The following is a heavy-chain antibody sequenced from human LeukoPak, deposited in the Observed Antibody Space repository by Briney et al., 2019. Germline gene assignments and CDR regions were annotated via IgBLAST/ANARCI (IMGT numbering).Heavy chain of an antibody. Sequence: GASVKVSCEASGYTFTGYYMHWVRQAPGQGLEWMGWINPNSGGTNYAQKFQGRVTMTRNTSISTAYMELSSLRSEDTAVYYCATWGYCSSTSCPPGSDFWSDDYYYYYYYYMDVWGKGTTVTVSS. D-gene: IGHD2-2*01. V-gene: IGHV1-2*02. CDR3: ATWGYCSSTSCPPGSDFWSDDYYYYYYYYMDV. J-gene: IGHJ6*03. CDR2: INPNSGGT. CDR1: GYTFTGYY.